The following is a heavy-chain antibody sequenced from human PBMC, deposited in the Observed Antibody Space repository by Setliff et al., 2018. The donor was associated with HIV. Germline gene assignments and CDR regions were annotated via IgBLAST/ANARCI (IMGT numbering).Heavy chain of an antibody. V-gene: IGHV4-59*11. CDR1: GASTRSQY. J-gene: IGHJ4*02. D-gene: IGHD1-26*01. Sequence: SETLSLTCTVSGASTRSQYWSWIRKPPGKGLEWIGYISYSGSTNYNPSLESRVAMSVDTSKQQFSLEVSSVTAADTAVYYCARRMSSGSYYDYWGQGTLVTVSS. CDR3: ARRMSSGSYYDY. CDR2: ISYSGST.